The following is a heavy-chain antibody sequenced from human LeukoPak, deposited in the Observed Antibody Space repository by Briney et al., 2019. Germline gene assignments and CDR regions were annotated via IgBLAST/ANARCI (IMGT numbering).Heavy chain of an antibody. CDR3: AEWVVLGAFDI. CDR2: ISYDGSNK. CDR1: GFTFSSYG. J-gene: IGHJ3*02. D-gene: IGHD2-15*01. V-gene: IGHV3-30*18. Sequence: GGSLRLSCAASGFTFSSYGMHWVRQAPGKGLEWVAVISYDGSNKYYADSVKGRFTISRDNSKNTLYLQMNSLRAEDTAVYYCAEWVVLGAFDIWGQGTMVTVSS.